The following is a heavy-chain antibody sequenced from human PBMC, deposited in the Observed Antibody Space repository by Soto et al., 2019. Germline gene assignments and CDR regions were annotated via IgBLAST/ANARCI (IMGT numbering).Heavy chain of an antibody. D-gene: IGHD2-2*01. CDR2: TYYRSKWYN. J-gene: IGHJ6*04. CDR3: ATFLSTTSPDV. CDR1: GSSVSSKSAA. Sequence: SQTLSLTCAISGSSVSSKSAALNWIRQSPSRGLEWLGRTYYRSKWYNDYAVSVKSRITINPDTSKNQFSLHLNSVTPEDTAVYYCATFLSTTSPDVWGEGTTVTVSS. V-gene: IGHV6-1*01.